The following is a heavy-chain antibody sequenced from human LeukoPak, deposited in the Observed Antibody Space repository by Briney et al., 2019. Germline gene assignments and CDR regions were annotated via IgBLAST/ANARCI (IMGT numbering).Heavy chain of an antibody. CDR2: IYYSGST. CDR3: ARENNYFDY. CDR1: RDSISRYF. V-gene: IGHV4-59*01. Sequence: SETLSLTSTVSRDSISRYFWTWVRQPPGKGLEWIGYIYYSGSTNYNPSLQSRVTISVDTSKNQFSLKLNSVTAADTDVYYCARENNYFDYWGQGTLVTASS. J-gene: IGHJ4*02.